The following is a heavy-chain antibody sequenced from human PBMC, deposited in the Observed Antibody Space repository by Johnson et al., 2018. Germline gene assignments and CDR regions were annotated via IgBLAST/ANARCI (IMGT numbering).Heavy chain of an antibody. J-gene: IGHJ3*02. Sequence: QVQLVQSGAEVKKPGASVKVSCKASGYTFTSYYMHWVRQAPGQGLEWMGIINPSGGSTSYAQKFQGRVTMTRDTSTSTVYMELSSLRSEDTAVYYCAGGPRGSYRTLDAFDIWGQGTMVTVSS. CDR3: AGGPRGSYRTLDAFDI. V-gene: IGHV1-46*01. CDR1: GYTFTSYY. CDR2: INPSGGST. D-gene: IGHD1-26*01.